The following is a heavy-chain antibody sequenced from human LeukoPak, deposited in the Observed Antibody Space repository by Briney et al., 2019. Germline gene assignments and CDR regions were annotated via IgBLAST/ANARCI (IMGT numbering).Heavy chain of an antibody. J-gene: IGHJ3*02. Sequence: GGSLRLSCAASGLTVSSSYMSWVRQAPGKGLEWVSIIYNDGSTYYADSMKGRFTISRDNSKNTLYLQVNSLRAEGTAMYYCARNILFAFDIWGQGTMVTVSS. CDR1: GLTVSSSY. D-gene: IGHD2/OR15-2a*01. CDR2: IYNDGST. V-gene: IGHV3-53*01. CDR3: ARNILFAFDI.